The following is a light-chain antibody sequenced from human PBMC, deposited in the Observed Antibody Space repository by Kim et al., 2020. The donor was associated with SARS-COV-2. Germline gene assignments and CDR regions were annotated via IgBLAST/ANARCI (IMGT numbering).Light chain of an antibody. J-gene: IGKJ1*01. CDR2: AAS. CDR3: QQSYSSLGT. Sequence: ASVGDKVTITCRSSYSINTHVNLYQQKLGKAPKLLFYAASTLQGGVPSRFSGSGSGTLFTLTISSLQPEDFATYYCQQSYSSLGTFGQGTKVDIK. CDR1: YSINTH. V-gene: IGKV1-39*01.